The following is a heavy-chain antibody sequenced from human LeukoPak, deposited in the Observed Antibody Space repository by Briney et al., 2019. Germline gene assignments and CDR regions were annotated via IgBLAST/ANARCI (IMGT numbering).Heavy chain of an antibody. D-gene: IGHD2-15*01. V-gene: IGHV3-23*01. J-gene: IGHJ4*02. Sequence: GGSLRLSCAASGFTFSSYAMSWVRQAPGKGLEWVSTISGSGGSTYYADSVRGRFTISRDNSKNTLSLQINSLRAEDTAVYYCAKERSEVVVAATNYWGQGTLVTVSS. CDR3: AKERSEVVVAATNY. CDR2: ISGSGGST. CDR1: GFTFSSYA.